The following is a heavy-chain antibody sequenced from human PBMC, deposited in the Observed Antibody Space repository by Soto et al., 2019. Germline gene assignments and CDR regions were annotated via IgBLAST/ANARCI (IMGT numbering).Heavy chain of an antibody. CDR3: ARVLRIAALRPHWFER. Sequence: SENLSLTCTVSGGSISSGDYYWSWILQPPGKGLEWIGYIYYSVSTYYNPSLKSRVTISVDTSKNQFSLKLSSVTAADTAVYYCARVLRIAALRPHWFERLGKGTLVTFSS. J-gene: IGHJ5*02. V-gene: IGHV4-30-4*01. CDR2: IYYSVST. D-gene: IGHD6-13*01. CDR1: GGSISSGDYY.